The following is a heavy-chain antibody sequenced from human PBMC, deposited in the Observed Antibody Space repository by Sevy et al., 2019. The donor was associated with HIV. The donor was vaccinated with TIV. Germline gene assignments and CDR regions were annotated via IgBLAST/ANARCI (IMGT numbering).Heavy chain of an antibody. J-gene: IGHJ5*02. Sequence: GGSLRLSCAASGFTFDDYTMHWVRQAPGKGLEWVSLISWDGGSTYYADSVKGRFTISRDNSKNSLYLQMNSLRTEDTALYYCAKDETGPFDPWGQGTLVTVSS. CDR3: AKDETGPFDP. CDR1: GFTFDDYT. D-gene: IGHD1-1*01. V-gene: IGHV3-43*01. CDR2: ISWDGGST.